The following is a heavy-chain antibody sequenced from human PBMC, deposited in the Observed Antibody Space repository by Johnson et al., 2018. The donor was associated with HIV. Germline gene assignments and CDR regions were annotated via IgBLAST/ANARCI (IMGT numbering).Heavy chain of an antibody. D-gene: IGHD1-7*01. Sequence: VHLVESGGGLVQPGGSLRLSCAASGFTVSSNYMSWVRQAPGKGLEWVANIKQDGSEKYYVDSVKGRFTISRDNAKNSLYLQMNSLRAEDTAVYYCARDRIPYNWNYEGDAFDIWGQGTMVTVSS. V-gene: IGHV3-7*01. CDR2: IKQDGSEK. J-gene: IGHJ3*02. CDR1: GFTVSSNY. CDR3: ARDRIPYNWNYEGDAFDI.